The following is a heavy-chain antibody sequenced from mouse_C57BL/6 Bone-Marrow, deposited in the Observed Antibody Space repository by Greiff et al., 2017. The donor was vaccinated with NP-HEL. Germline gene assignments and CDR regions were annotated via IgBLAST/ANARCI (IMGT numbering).Heavy chain of an antibody. J-gene: IGHJ4*01. V-gene: IGHV5-17*01. CDR2: ISSGSSTI. Sequence: EVKLVESGGGLVKPGGSLKLSCAASGFTFSDYGMHWVRQAPEKGLEWVAYISSGSSTIYYADTVKGRFTISRDNAKNTLFLQMTSLRSEDTAMYYCARERVYDGYWGLYAMDYWGQGTSVTVSS. CDR1: GFTFSDYG. D-gene: IGHD2-3*01. CDR3: ARERVYDGYWGLYAMDY.